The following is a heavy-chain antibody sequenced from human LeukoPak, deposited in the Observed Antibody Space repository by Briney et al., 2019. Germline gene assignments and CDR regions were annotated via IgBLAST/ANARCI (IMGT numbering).Heavy chain of an antibody. V-gene: IGHV4-34*01. CDR1: GGSFSGHY. Sequence: SETLSLTCAVYGGSFSGHYWSWIRQPPGKGLEWIGEINHSGSTNYNPSLKSRVTISVDTSKNQFSLKLSSVTAADTAVYYCARGRLLWFGELLSKNYYFDYWGQGTLVTVSS. J-gene: IGHJ4*02. CDR2: INHSGST. D-gene: IGHD3-10*01. CDR3: ARGRLLWFGELLSKNYYFDY.